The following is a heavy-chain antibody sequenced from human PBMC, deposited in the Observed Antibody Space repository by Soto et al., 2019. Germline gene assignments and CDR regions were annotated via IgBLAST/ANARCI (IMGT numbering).Heavy chain of an antibody. CDR1: GYTFTSYY. D-gene: IGHD1-26*01. V-gene: IGHV1-46*01. CDR3: AREAIVAGATTGMDV. J-gene: IGHJ6*02. Sequence: ASVKVSCKASGYTFTSYYMHWVRQAPGQGLEWMGIINPSGGSTSYAQKFQGRVTMTRDTSTSTVYMELSSLRSDDTAVYYCAREAIVAGATTGMDVWGQGTTVTVSS. CDR2: INPSGGST.